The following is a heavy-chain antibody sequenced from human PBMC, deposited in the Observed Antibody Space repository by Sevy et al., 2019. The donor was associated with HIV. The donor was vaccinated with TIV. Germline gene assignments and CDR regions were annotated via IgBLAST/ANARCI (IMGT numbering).Heavy chain of an antibody. D-gene: IGHD4-4*01. CDR3: AREAGSNYYGQIDY. CDR2: INPYSGDT. J-gene: IGHJ4*02. V-gene: IGHV1-2*06. Sequence: ASVKVSCKASGYTFTDYYMHWVRQAPGQGLEWMGRINPYSGDTKYAQKFQGGVTMTRDKSISTAYMVLSGLGFDDTAVYYCAREAGSNYYGQIDYWGQGSLVTVSS. CDR1: GYTFTDYY.